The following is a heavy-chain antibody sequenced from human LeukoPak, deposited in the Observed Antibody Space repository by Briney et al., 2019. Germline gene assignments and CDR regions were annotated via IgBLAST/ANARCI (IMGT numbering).Heavy chain of an antibody. CDR2: ISSNGGST. CDR1: GFTFSSYA. V-gene: IGHV3-64*01. J-gene: IGHJ3*02. Sequence: PGGSQTLSCAASGFTFSSYAMHWVRQAPGKGLEYVSAISSNGGSTYYANSVKGRFTISRDNSKNTLYLQMGSLRAEDMAVYYCAMGTYSSGWYWIPRAFDIWGQGTMVTVSS. CDR3: AMGTYSSGWYWIPRAFDI. D-gene: IGHD6-19*01.